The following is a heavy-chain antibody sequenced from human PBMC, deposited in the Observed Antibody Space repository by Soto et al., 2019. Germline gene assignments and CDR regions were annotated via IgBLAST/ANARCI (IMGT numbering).Heavy chain of an antibody. CDR3: ARDYRLSTYYGNHKYGVDV. CDR2: ISDSGGT. D-gene: IGHD3-3*01. Sequence: QVQLQQWGAGLLKPSETLSLTCAVYGGSFRVYFWNWLRQSPGKGLEWIGEISDSGGTKYNPSLKSRVNISEDMSKNQFSLKLSSVTAADTAVYYCARDYRLSTYYGNHKYGVDVWGQGTTVTVSS. J-gene: IGHJ6*02. CDR1: GGSFRVYF. V-gene: IGHV4-34*01.